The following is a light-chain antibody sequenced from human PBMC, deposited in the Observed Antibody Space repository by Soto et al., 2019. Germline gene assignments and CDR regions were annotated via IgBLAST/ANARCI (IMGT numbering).Light chain of an antibody. V-gene: IGLV4-69*01. CDR3: QTWDTGTVV. Sequence: QSVLTQSPSASASLGASVKLTCTLSSGHSSYAIAWHQQQPEKGPRYLMKFDSDGTHTKGDGIPDRFSGSSSGAERYLTISSLQSEDEADYYCQTWDTGTVVFGGGTKLTV. CDR1: SGHSSYA. J-gene: IGLJ2*01. CDR2: FDSDGTH.